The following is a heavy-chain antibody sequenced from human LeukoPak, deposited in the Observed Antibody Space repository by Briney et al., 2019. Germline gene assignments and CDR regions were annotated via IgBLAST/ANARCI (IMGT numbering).Heavy chain of an antibody. D-gene: IGHD7-27*01. CDR3: GRDPAWGAIDY. Sequence: GGSLRLSCAASGFSFSDSWVSWVRQAPGKGLEWVANMNPDGSGKYYVDSVRGRFTVSRDNAKNTVYLQMNSLRAEDTAVYYCGRDPAWGAIDYWGQGTLVTVSS. CDR2: MNPDGSGK. CDR1: GFSFSDSW. V-gene: IGHV3-7*01. J-gene: IGHJ4*02.